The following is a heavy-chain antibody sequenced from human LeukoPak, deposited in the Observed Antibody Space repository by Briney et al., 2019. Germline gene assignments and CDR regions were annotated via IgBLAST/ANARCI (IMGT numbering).Heavy chain of an antibody. CDR3: AKDLSSSGSYSSVDY. CDR1: GFTFSSYS. CDR2: ISSSSSYI. V-gene: IGHV3-21*01. Sequence: PGGSLRLSCAASGFTFSSYSMNWVGQAPGKGLEWVSSISSSSSYIYYADSVKGRFTISRDNSQNALYLQMNSLRAEDTAVYYCAKDLSSSGSYSSVDYWGQGTLVTVSS. J-gene: IGHJ4*02. D-gene: IGHD1-26*01.